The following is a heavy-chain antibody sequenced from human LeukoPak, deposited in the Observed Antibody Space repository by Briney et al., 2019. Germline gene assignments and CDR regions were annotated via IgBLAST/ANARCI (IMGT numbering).Heavy chain of an antibody. CDR1: GYTFTSYG. CDR2: ISAYNGNT. D-gene: IGHD6-19*01. Sequence: PKASVKVSCKASGYTFTSYGISWVRQAPGQGLEWMGWISAYNGNTNYAQKLQGRVTMTTDTSTSTAYMELRSLRSDDTAVYYCARDVELVEVAGRNAFDIWGQGTMVTVSS. CDR3: ARDVELVEVAGRNAFDI. V-gene: IGHV1-18*01. J-gene: IGHJ3*02.